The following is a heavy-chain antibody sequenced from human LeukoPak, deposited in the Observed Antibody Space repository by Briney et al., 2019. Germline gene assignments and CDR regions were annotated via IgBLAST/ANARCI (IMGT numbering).Heavy chain of an antibody. CDR1: GASISSSNYY. CDR3: ARLSSAWYPTFDF. Sequence: LETLSLTCIVSGASISSSNYYWGWIRQPPGKGLEWIGSIYYGGSSHYNPSLKSRVTTSVDTSRNLFSLKLSSVTAADTAVYYCARLSSAWYPTFDFWGRGTLVTVSS. D-gene: IGHD6-19*01. V-gene: IGHV4-39*01. J-gene: IGHJ4*02. CDR2: IYYGGSS.